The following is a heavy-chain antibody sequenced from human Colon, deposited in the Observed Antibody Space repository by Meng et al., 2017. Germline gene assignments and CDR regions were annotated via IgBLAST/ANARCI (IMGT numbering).Heavy chain of an antibody. CDR1: GYSISSGYY. CDR2: INHSGTT. D-gene: IGHD6-19*01. V-gene: IGHV4-38-2*02. Sequence: SETLSLTCAVSGYSISSGYYWGWIRLAPGKGLEWIGSINHSGTTYYNPSLKSRVTISLDTSKNQLYLEVNSVTAADTAVYYCARDGSGRGHYWGQGTLVTVSS. CDR3: ARDGSGRGHY. J-gene: IGHJ4*02.